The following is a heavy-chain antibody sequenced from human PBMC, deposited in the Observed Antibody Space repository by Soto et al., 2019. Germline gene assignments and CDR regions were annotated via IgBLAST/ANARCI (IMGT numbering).Heavy chain of an antibody. CDR1: GFTFNSYG. V-gene: IGHV3-30*03. Sequence: LRLSCAASGFTFNSYGMHWVRHGPVNGLEWVAFISYDSTKTYYADSVKGRFTISRDNSNSALYVQMNSLTGEDTAVYYCARTRSAWSDFHYYSLDVWGQGTTVTVSS. J-gene: IGHJ6*02. CDR2: ISYDSTKT. D-gene: IGHD1-26*01. CDR3: ARTRSAWSDFHYYSLDV.